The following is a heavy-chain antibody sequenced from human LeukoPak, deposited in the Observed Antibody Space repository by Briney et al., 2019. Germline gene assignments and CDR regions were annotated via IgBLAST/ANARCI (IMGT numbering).Heavy chain of an antibody. Sequence: PSQTLSLTCTVSGGSISSGGYYWSWIRQHPGKGLEWIGYIFYSGGTYYNPSLKSRVTISLDTSKNQFSLKLSSVTAADTAVYYCASCPYYYDSSGYYGNDAFDIWGQGTMVTVSS. V-gene: IGHV4-31*03. CDR2: IFYSGGT. J-gene: IGHJ3*02. CDR1: GGSISSGGYY. CDR3: ASCPYYYDSSGYYGNDAFDI. D-gene: IGHD3-22*01.